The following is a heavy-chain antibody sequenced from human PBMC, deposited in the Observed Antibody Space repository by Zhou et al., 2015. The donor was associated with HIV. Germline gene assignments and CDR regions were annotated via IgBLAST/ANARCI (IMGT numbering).Heavy chain of an antibody. CDR3: ARDRRDGYNKDKRDAFDI. V-gene: IGHV1-69*08. Sequence: QVQLVQSGAEVKKPGSSVKVSCKASGGTFSSYTISWVRQAPGQGLEWMGRIIPILGIANYAQKFQGRVTITADKSTSTAYMELSSLRSEDTAVYYCARDRRDGYNKDKRDAFDIWGQGTMVTVSS. CDR1: GGTFSSYT. J-gene: IGHJ3*02. D-gene: IGHD5-24*01. CDR2: IIPILGIA.